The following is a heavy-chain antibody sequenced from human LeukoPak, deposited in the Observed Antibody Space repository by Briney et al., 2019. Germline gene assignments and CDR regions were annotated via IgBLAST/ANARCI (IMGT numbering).Heavy chain of an antibody. CDR3: AKEGTPKASSYFDY. V-gene: IGHV3-30*18. CDR1: GFTFSSYG. Sequence: GGSLRLSCAASGFTFSSYGMQWVRQAPGKGLEWVAVISHDGTVKHYAEPVKGRFTISRDNSGNTLYLQMNSLGNEDTAMYYCAKEGTPKASSYFDYWGQGTLITVSS. J-gene: IGHJ4*02. CDR2: ISHDGTVK.